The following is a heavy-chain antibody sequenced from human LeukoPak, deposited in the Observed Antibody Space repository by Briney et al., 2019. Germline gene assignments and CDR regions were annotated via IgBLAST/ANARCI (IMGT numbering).Heavy chain of an antibody. D-gene: IGHD4-17*01. CDR3: ARHPRDYEVYYFDY. V-gene: IGHV4-39*01. CDR1: GGSISSSSYY. J-gene: IGHJ4*02. CDR2: IYYSGST. Sequence: PSETLSLTCTVSGGSISSSSYYWGWIRQPPGEGLEWIGSIYYSGSTYYNPSLKSRVTISVDTSKNQFSLKLSSVTAADTAVYYCARHPRDYEVYYFDYWGQGTLVTVSS.